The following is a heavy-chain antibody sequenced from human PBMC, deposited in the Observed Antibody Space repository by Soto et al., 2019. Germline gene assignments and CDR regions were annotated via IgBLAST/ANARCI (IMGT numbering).Heavy chain of an antibody. CDR2: LDAEDGET. D-gene: IGHD2-2*01. CDR1: GYSLSDLS. V-gene: IGHV1-24*01. J-gene: IGHJ4*02. Sequence: ASVKVSCKVSGYSLSDLSIHWVRQAPGKGLEWMGGLDAEDGETIYAQKLQGRGTMTEDTSTDTAYMELSSLTSEGTAMYYCATLPRTIERTPAAIWSFGSWGQGTLVTVSS. CDR3: ATLPRTIERTPAAIWSFGS.